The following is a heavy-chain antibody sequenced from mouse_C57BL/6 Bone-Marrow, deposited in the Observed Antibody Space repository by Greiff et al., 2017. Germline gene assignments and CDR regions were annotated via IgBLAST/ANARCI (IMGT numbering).Heavy chain of an antibody. CDR3: ARNGDSSGYPFAY. Sequence: QVQLQQSGPGLVQPSQSLSITCTVSGFSLTSYGVHWVRQSPGKGLEWLGVIWSGGSTDYNAAFISRLSISKDNSKSQVFFKMNSLQADDTAIYXCARNGDSSGYPFAYWGQGTLVTVSA. D-gene: IGHD3-2*02. V-gene: IGHV2-2*01. CDR2: IWSGGST. CDR1: GFSLTSYG. J-gene: IGHJ3*01.